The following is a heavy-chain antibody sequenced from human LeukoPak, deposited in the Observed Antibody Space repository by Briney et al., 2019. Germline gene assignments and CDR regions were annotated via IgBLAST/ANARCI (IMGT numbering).Heavy chain of an antibody. V-gene: IGHV3-66*01. D-gene: IGHD6-19*01. CDR1: GFTLSSNY. Sequence: GGSLRLSCAASGFTLSSNYMSWVRQAPGTGLEWISVIYSDGTTKYAGSVKGRVTISRDNSKNALYLQINSLRAEDTAVYFCARALTYSTGWYSFDYWGQGTLVIVSS. CDR2: IYSDGTT. CDR3: ARALTYSTGWYSFDY. J-gene: IGHJ4*02.